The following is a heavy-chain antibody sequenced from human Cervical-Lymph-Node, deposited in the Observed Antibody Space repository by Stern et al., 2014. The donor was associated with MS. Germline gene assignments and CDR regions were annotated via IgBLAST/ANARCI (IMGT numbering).Heavy chain of an antibody. D-gene: IGHD5-18*01. Sequence: VQLVESGGGVVQPGRSLRLSCAASGFIFSSYGMHWVRQAPGKGLEGGAVISDDGSNKYYADSVKGRFSISRDSSKDTLYLQMNRLRPEDTAVYYCARPRLPFYYYYGMDVWGPGTTVTVSS. V-gene: IGHV3-30*03. CDR1: GFIFSSYG. CDR3: ARPRLPFYYYYGMDV. J-gene: IGHJ6*02. CDR2: ISDDGSNK.